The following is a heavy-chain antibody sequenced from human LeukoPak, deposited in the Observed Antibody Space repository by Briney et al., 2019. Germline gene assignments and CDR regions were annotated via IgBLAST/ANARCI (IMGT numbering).Heavy chain of an antibody. V-gene: IGHV3-21*01. CDR3: ARVYYDSSGYPEQYDY. CDR1: GFTFSSYS. D-gene: IGHD3-22*01. J-gene: IGHJ4*02. CDR2: ISSSSSYI. Sequence: GRSLRPSCAASGFTFSSYSMNWVRQAPGKGLEWVSSISSSSSYIYYADSVKGRFTISRDNAKNSLYLQMNSLRAEDTAVYYCARVYYDSSGYPEQYDYWGQGTLVTVSS.